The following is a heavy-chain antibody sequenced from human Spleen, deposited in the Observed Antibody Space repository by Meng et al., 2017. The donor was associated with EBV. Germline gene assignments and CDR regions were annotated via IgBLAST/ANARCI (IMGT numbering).Heavy chain of an antibody. CDR1: GDSISSFYY. J-gene: IGHJ5*02. V-gene: IGHV4-61*05. Sequence: QLQLRESGPGQVKPSETLSLTCTVSGDSISSFYYWGWIRQPPGKGLEWIGYIYYSGSTNYNPSLKSRGIISVDTSNNQFSLRLSSVTAADTAVYYCARGGDSSGWQGEGNWFDAWGQGTMVTVSS. CDR2: IYYSGST. CDR3: ARGGDSSGWQGEGNWFDA. D-gene: IGHD6-19*01.